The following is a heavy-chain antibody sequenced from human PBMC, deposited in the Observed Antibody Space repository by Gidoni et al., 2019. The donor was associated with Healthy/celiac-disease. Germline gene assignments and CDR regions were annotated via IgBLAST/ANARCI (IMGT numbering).Heavy chain of an antibody. CDR1: GGSISSGSTY. Sequence: QVQLQESGPGPVKPSQTLSLTCTVSGGSISSGSTYWSWIRQPAGKGLEWIGRIYTRGSTNYNPSLKSRVTMSVDTSKNQFSLKLSSVTAADSAVYYCARDTGIAVAGRSRWFDPWGQGTLVTVSS. V-gene: IGHV4-61*02. CDR3: ARDTGIAVAGRSRWFDP. D-gene: IGHD6-19*01. CDR2: IYTRGST. J-gene: IGHJ5*02.